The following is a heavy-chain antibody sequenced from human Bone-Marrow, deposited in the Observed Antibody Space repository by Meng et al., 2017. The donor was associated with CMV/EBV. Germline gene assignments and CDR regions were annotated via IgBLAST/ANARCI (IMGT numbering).Heavy chain of an antibody. Sequence: GESLKISCVASGFTFSNYGLTWVRQAPGKGLEWVSYISSSSSTIYYADSVKGRFTISRDNAKNSLYLQMNSLRAEDTAVYYCARDGHSNYGYYYGMDVWGQGTTVTVSS. V-gene: IGHV3-48*01. CDR3: ARDGHSNYGYYYGMDV. D-gene: IGHD4-11*01. CDR2: ISSSSSTI. CDR1: GFTFSNYG. J-gene: IGHJ6*02.